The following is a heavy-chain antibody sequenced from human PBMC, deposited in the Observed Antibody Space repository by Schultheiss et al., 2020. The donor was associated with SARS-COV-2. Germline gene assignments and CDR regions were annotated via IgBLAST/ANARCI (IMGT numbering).Heavy chain of an antibody. CDR1: GFTFSSYA. CDR3: SKESSGSYYETPFDY. Sequence: GGSLRLSCAASGFTFSSYAMHWVRQAPGKGLEWVAVISYDGSNKYYADSVKGRFTISRDNSKNTLYLQMNSLRAEDTAVYYCSKESSGSYYETPFDYWGQGTLVTVSS. CDR2: ISYDGSNK. D-gene: IGHD1-26*01. J-gene: IGHJ4*02. V-gene: IGHV3-30*07.